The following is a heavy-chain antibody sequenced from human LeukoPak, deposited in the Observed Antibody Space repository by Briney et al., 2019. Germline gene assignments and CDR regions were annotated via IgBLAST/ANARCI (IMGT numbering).Heavy chain of an antibody. CDR2: ISGSVGTI. D-gene: IGHD2-15*01. V-gene: IGHV3-11*04. CDR1: GFTFSDYY. J-gene: IGHJ4*02. CDR3: ANGIWGPDY. Sequence: GGSLRLSCAASGFTFSDYYMSWMRQAPGKGLEWISHISGSVGTIYYAESVNGRFTISRNNVQNSLFLQMTGVRVEDTSAYYCANGIWGPDYWGQGTLVTASS.